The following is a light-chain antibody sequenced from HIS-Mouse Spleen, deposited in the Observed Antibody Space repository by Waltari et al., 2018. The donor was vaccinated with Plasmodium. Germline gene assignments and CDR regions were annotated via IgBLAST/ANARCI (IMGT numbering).Light chain of an antibody. CDR1: SSDVGGYNY. J-gene: IGLJ2*01. V-gene: IGLV2-8*01. Sequence: QSALTQPPSASGSPGQSVTIPCTGTSSDVGGYNYVSWYQQHPGTAPKLMFDEVSKRPSGLPARFSGSKSGNPASLTGAGLQAEDEADYYCSSYAGSNNLVFGGGTKLTVL. CDR2: EVS. CDR3: SSYAGSNNLV.